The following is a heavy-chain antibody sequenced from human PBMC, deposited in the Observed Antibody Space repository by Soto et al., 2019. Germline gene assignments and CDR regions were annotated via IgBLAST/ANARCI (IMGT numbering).Heavy chain of an antibody. J-gene: IGHJ6*02. V-gene: IGHV1-8*01. CDR1: GYTFTSYD. D-gene: IGHD2-21*02. CDR3: ARDRDCGGDCYPRGMDV. Sequence: ASVKVSCKASGYTFTSYDINWVRQATGQGLEWMGWMNPNSGNTGYAQKFQGRVTMTRNTSISTAYMELSSLRAEDTAVYYCARDRDCGGDCYPRGMDVWGQGTTVTVSS. CDR2: MNPNSGNT.